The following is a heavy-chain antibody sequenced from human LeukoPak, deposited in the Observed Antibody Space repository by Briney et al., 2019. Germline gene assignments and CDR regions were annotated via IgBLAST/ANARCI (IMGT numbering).Heavy chain of an antibody. CDR2: IKSKTNGGTT. V-gene: IGHV3-15*01. CDR1: GFSFSNAW. Sequence: GGSLRLSCVASGFSFSNAWMSWVRQAPGKGLEWVGRIKSKTNGGTTDYAAPVKGRFTISRDDSKNTLYLQMNSLKPEDTAVYYCTKSDYAAFEYWGQGALVTVSS. CDR3: TKSDYAAFEY. J-gene: IGHJ4*02. D-gene: IGHD4-17*01.